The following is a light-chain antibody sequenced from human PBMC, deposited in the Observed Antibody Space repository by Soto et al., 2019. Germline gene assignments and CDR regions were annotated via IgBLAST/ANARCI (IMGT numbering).Light chain of an antibody. Sequence: EIVLTQSPGTLSLSPGERATLSCRATQSVSNNYLAWYQRKPGQAPRLLFYGASSRATGIPDRFSGSGSGTDFTLTISRLEPEDFAVYYCQQYATSPWTFGQ. J-gene: IGKJ1*01. CDR1: QSVSNNY. CDR3: QQYATSPWT. V-gene: IGKV3-20*01. CDR2: GAS.